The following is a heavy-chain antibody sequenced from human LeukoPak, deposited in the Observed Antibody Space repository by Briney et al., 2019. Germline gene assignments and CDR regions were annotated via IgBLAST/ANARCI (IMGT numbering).Heavy chain of an antibody. V-gene: IGHV3-66*01. CDR2: IYSGGRT. Sequence: GGSLRLSCAASGFSVSNNYMSWVRQAPEKGLECVSIIYSGGRTHYADSVKGRFTISRDSSKNTLYLQLNSLRAEDTAVYYCAKSTGICSSTSCYPSFDYWGQGTLVTVSS. D-gene: IGHD2-2*01. J-gene: IGHJ4*02. CDR1: GFSVSNNY. CDR3: AKSTGICSSTSCYPSFDY.